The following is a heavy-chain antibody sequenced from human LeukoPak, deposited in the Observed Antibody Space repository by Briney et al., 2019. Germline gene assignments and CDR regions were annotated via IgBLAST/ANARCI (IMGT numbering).Heavy chain of an antibody. CDR2: IYYSGST. V-gene: IGHV4-39*01. CDR3: ANNSIRD. D-gene: IGHD3-3*02. Sequence: SETLSLTCTVSGGSISSSSYYWGWIRQPPGKGLEWIGSIYYSGSTYYNPSLKSRVTISVDTSKNQFSLKLTSVTAADTAVYYCANNSIRDWGQGTLVTVSS. J-gene: IGHJ4*02. CDR1: GGSISSSSYY.